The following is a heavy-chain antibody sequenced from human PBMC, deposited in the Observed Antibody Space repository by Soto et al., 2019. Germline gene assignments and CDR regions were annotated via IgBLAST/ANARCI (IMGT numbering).Heavy chain of an antibody. CDR1: GFTFSSYG. V-gene: IGHV3-33*01. CDR2: IWYDGSNK. J-gene: IGHJ4*02. CDR3: ARSGEYSSGYDY. D-gene: IGHD6-19*01. Sequence: GGSLRLSCAASGFTFSSYGMHWVRQAPGKGLEWVAVIWYDGSNKYYADSVKGRFTISRDNSKNTLYLQMNSLRAEDTAVYYCARSGEYSSGYDYWGQGTLVTVSS.